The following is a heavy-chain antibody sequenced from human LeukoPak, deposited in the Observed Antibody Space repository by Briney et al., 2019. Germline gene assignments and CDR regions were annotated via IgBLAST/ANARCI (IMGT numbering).Heavy chain of an antibody. D-gene: IGHD1-26*01. V-gene: IGHV4-59*08. CDR1: GGSINSYY. CDR2: IYYSGST. J-gene: IGHJ4*02. CDR3: GRQRAGATDY. Sequence: PSETLSLTCTVSGGSINSYYWSWIRQPPGKGLEWIGYIYYSGSTNYNPSLKSRVTMSVDTSKNQFSLKLSSVTAADTGVYYCGRQRAGATDYWGQGTLVTVSS.